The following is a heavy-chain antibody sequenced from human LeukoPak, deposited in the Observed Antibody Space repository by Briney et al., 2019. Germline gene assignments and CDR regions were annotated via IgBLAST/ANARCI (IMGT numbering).Heavy chain of an antibody. J-gene: IGHJ6*04. CDR2: IKSDGSGI. Sequence: GGSLRLSCAVSGFPVSNSWMYWVRQAPGKGLEGVANIKSDGSGISYVDSVKGRFIISRDNARNSLYLQMNSLRVEDTAVYFCAGGNSMDVWGKGTAVTVSS. CDR1: GFPVSNSW. V-gene: IGHV3-7*03. D-gene: IGHD1/OR15-1a*01. CDR3: AGGNSMDV.